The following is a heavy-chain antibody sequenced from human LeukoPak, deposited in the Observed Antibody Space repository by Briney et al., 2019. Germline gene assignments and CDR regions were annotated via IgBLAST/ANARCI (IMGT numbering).Heavy chain of an antibody. J-gene: IGHJ4*02. CDR3: VTTVKFDY. CDR2: ISYDGSNK. V-gene: IGHV3-30*03. CDR1: GFTFSSYG. D-gene: IGHD4-17*01. Sequence: PGGSLRLSCAASGFTFSSYGMHWVCQAPGKGLEWVAVISYDGSNKYYADSVKGRFTISRDNSKNTLYLQMNSLRAEDTAVYYCVTTVKFDYWGQGTLVTVSS.